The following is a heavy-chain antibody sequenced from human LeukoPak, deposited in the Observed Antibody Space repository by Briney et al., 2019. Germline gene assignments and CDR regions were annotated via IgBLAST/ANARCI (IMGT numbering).Heavy chain of an antibody. V-gene: IGHV1-18*01. CDR2: ISAYNGNT. J-gene: IGHJ4*02. CDR3: ARGGAYDYVWGSYRYEGYFDY. Sequence: ASVKVSCKASGYTFTSYGISWARQAPGQGLEWMGWISAYNGNTNYAQKLQGRVTMATDTSTSTAYMELRSLRSDDTAVYYCARGGAYDYVWGSYRYEGYFDYWGQGTLVTVSS. D-gene: IGHD3-16*02. CDR1: GYTFTSYG.